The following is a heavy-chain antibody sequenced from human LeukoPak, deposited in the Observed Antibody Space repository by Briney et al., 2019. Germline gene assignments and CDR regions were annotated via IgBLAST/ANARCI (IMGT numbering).Heavy chain of an antibody. D-gene: IGHD2-2*02. Sequence: SVKLSCKASGGTFSSYAISWVRQAPGQGLEWMGGITPIFGTANCAQKFQGRVTITADESTSTAYMELSSLRAEDTAVYYCARDLADCSSTSCYRGPSDYWGQGTLVAVSS. CDR1: GGTFSSYA. CDR3: ARDLADCSSTSCYRGPSDY. V-gene: IGHV1-69*13. CDR2: ITPIFGTA. J-gene: IGHJ4*02.